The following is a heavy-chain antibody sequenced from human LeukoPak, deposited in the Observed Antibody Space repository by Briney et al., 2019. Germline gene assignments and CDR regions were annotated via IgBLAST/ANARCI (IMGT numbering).Heavy chain of an antibody. D-gene: IGHD6-13*01. V-gene: IGHV1-69*13. CDR1: GYTFTSYG. CDR3: ARDGPYIAAAGTPIY. Sequence: ASVKVSCKASGYTFTSYGISWVRQAPGQGLEWMGGIIPIFGTANYAQKFQGRVTITADESTSTAYMELSSLRSEDTAVYYCARDGPYIAAAGTPIYWGQGTLVTVSS. CDR2: IIPIFGTA. J-gene: IGHJ4*02.